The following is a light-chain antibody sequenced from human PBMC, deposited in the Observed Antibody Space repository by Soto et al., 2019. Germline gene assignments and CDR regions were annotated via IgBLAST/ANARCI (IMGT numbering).Light chain of an antibody. V-gene: IGLV2-8*01. Sequence: QSALTQPPSASGSPGQSATISCTGTSGDIGGYDYVSWYQQHPGKAPKLMIYEVTKRPLGVPDRFSGSKSGNTASLTASGLQAEDEADYYCSSYAGSNNPYVFGTGTKVTVL. CDR2: EVT. CDR3: SSYAGSNNPYV. J-gene: IGLJ1*01. CDR1: SGDIGGYDY.